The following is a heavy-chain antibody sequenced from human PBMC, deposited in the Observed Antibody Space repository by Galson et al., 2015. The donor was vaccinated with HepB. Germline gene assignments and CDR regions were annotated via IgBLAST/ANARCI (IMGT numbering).Heavy chain of an antibody. CDR2: ISSNGDDT. CDR3: SSDAFDV. V-gene: IGHV3-64*05. Sequence: SLRLSCAASGFKFYNYAMHWLRQAPGKRLEYVSAISSNGDDTWYAGSVKGRLTISRDNSKNTLYVQMSTLRPEDTAVYYCSSDAFDVWGQGTMVIVSS. J-gene: IGHJ3*01. CDR1: GFKFYNYA.